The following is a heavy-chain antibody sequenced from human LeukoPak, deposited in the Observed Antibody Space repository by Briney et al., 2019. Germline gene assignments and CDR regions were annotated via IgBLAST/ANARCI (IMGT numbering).Heavy chain of an antibody. V-gene: IGHV1-24*01. CDR1: GYTLTELS. Sequence: ASVKVSFKVSGYTLTELSMHWVRQAPGKGLEWKGGVDPEDGETIYAKKFQGRVTMTEDTSTDTAYMELSSLRSEDTAVYYCATDHGGSYYYYGMDVWGQGTTVTVSS. CDR2: VDPEDGET. J-gene: IGHJ6*02. D-gene: IGHD1-26*01. CDR3: ATDHGGSYYYYGMDV.